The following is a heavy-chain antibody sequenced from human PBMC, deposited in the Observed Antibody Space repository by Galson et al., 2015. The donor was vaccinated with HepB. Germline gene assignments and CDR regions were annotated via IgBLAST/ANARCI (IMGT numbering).Heavy chain of an antibody. D-gene: IGHD5-24*01. CDR3: ATPRGLQADY. V-gene: IGHV3-7*01. J-gene: IGHJ4*02. CDR2: INQDGSEK. CDR1: GFTLSTYW. Sequence: SLRLSCAASGFTLSTYWMSWVRQAPGKGLEWVANINQDGSEKYYLDSVKGRFTISRDNAKNSLYLQMNTLRAEDTAVYYCATPRGLQADYWGQGTLVTVSS.